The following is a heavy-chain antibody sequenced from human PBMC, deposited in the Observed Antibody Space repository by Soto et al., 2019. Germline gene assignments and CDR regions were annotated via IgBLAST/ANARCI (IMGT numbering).Heavy chain of an antibody. D-gene: IGHD2-2*02. Sequence: GESLKISCKDSGFSFASSWIGWVRQMPGKGLEWMGVIYPGGSDTRYSPSFQGQVTISADKSISTAYLQWSSLKASDTAMYYCARPQVVPAAISGAFDIWGQGTMVTVSS. J-gene: IGHJ3*02. V-gene: IGHV5-51*01. CDR2: IYPGGSDT. CDR3: ARPQVVPAAISGAFDI. CDR1: GFSFASSW.